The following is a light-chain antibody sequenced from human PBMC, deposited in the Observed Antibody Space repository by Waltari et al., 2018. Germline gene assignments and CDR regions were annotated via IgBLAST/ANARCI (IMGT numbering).Light chain of an antibody. J-gene: IGKJ1*01. CDR2: GAS. V-gene: IGKV3-20*01. Sequence: DIVLTQSPGTLSLSPGYRATLSCRASQSVSSSYLAWYQQKPGQAPRLLIYGASSRATGIPDRFSGSGSGTDFTLTISRLEPEDFAVYYCQQYGSSPPWTFGQGTKVEI. CDR3: QQYGSSPPWT. CDR1: QSVSSSY.